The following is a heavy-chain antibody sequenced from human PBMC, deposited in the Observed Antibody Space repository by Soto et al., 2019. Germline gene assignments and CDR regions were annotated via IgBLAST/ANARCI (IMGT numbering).Heavy chain of an antibody. Sequence: QVQLVQSGAEVKKPGASVKVSCKASGYTFTSYDINWVRQATGQGLEWMGWMNPNSGNTGYAQKFQGRVTMTRNTSISTAYMELSSLRSEDSAVYYCVKDHHGWWKRYFDYWGQGTLVTVSS. V-gene: IGHV1-8*01. CDR2: MNPNSGNT. D-gene: IGHD2-15*01. CDR3: VKDHHGWWKRYFDY. J-gene: IGHJ4*02. CDR1: GYTFTSYD.